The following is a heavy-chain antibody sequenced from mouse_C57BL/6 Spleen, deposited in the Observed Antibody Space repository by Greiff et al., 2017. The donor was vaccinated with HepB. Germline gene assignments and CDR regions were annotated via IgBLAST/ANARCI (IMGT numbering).Heavy chain of an antibody. CDR3: ARPRGEDGIRYFDV. V-gene: IGHV5-6*01. D-gene: IGHD1-1*01. CDR2: ISSSGSNT. CDR1: GFTFSSYG. Sequence: EVMLVESGGDLVKPGGSLKLSCAASGFTFSSYGMSWVRQTPDKRLEWVATISSSGSNTYYPDSVKGLVTFSRDNAKNTLYLHMSRLKSEDTAMYYCARPRGEDGIRYFDVWGPGTPVTVSS. J-gene: IGHJ1*01.